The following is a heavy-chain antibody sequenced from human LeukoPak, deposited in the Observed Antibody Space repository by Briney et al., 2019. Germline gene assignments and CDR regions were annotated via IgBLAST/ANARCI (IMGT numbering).Heavy chain of an antibody. CDR1: GGSISSSSYY. J-gene: IGHJ4*02. D-gene: IGHD2-2*03. CDR3: ARDSVGSTLGY. Sequence: PSETLSLTCTVSGGSISSSSYYWGWIRQPPGKGLEWIGSIYYSGSTYYNPSLKSRVTISVDTSKNQFSLKLSSVTAADTAVYYCARDSVGSTLGYWGQGTLVTVSS. CDR2: IYYSGST. V-gene: IGHV4-39*07.